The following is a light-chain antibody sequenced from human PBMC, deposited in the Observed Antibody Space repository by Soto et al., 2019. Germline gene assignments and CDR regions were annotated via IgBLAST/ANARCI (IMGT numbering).Light chain of an antibody. CDR1: QSVSSN. J-gene: IGKJ1*01. CDR3: QQYNNWPPWT. CDR2: GAS. V-gene: IGKV3-15*01. Sequence: EIVMTQSPATLSVSPGERATLSCRASQSVSSNLAWYQQKPGQPPRLLIYGASTRATGIPARFSGSGSATEFTLTISSLQSEDFAVVYCQQYNNWPPWTFGQGTKVEIK.